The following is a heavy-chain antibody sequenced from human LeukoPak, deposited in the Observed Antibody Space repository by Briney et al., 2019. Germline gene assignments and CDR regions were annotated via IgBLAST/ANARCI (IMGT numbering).Heavy chain of an antibody. CDR1: GSTFSNYA. J-gene: IGHJ4*02. CDR2: ISGSGVST. V-gene: IGHV3-23*01. D-gene: IGHD2-8*01. Sequence: GSLRLSCAASGSTFSNYAMSWVRQVPGKGLQWVSSISGSGVSTYYAESVKGRFTISRDNSKNTVYLQMNSLRDEDTAIYYCAKWASTYGTYNFDSLGQGTLVTVSS. CDR3: AKWASTYGTYNFDS.